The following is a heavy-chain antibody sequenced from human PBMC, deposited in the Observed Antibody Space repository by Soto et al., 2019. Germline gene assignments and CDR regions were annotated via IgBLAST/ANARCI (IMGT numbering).Heavy chain of an antibody. D-gene: IGHD5-12*01. J-gene: IGHJ6*02. CDR1: GYTFTGYY. CDR3: AREWGDGYNYDYYYYGMDV. V-gene: IGHV1-2*02. CDR2: INPNSGGT. Sequence: ASVKVSCKASGYTFTGYYMHWVRQAPGQGLEWMGWINPNSGGTNYAQKFQGRVTMTRDTSISTAYMELSRLRSDDTAVYYCAREWGDGYNYDYYYYGMDVCGQGTTVTVSS.